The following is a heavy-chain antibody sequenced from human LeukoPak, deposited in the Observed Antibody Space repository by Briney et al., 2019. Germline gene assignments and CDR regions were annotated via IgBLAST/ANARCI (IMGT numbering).Heavy chain of an antibody. CDR3: ARGDAFSGDH. J-gene: IGHJ4*02. V-gene: IGHV3-7*04. CDR2: IHPEGNEK. CDR1: GFTFSKFW. Sequence: GGSLRLSCAVSGFTFSKFWMSWVRQAPGRGLEWVANIHPEGNEKYHVESVKGRFTISRDNAKNSLFLQMNGLRVEDTAVYYCARGDAFSGDHWGQGTLVTVSS.